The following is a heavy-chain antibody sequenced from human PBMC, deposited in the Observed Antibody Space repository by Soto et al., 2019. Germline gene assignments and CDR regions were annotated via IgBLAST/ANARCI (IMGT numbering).Heavy chain of an antibody. Sequence: PGGFLRLSCAASGFTFSSYAMSWVRQAPGKGLEWVSAISGSGGSTYYADSVKGRFTISRDNSKNTLYLQMNSLRAEDTAVYYCAKSYDSSGYGPPHGMDVWGQGTTVTVSS. CDR1: GFTFSSYA. CDR2: ISGSGGST. CDR3: AKSYDSSGYGPPHGMDV. V-gene: IGHV3-23*01. D-gene: IGHD3-22*01. J-gene: IGHJ6*02.